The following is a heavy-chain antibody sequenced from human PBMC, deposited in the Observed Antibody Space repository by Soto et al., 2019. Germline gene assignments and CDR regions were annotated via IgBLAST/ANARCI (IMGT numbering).Heavy chain of an antibody. CDR3: ARGRVVVPAAVMFNCLDP. Sequence: SETLSLTCTVSGASISSGDYFWSWIRQSPGKGLQWIGYIYVSGSSYYNPSLKSRVTMSVDTSKNQFSLKMSSVTAADTAVYYCARGRVVVPAAVMFNCLDPWGQGALVTVSS. J-gene: IGHJ5*02. V-gene: IGHV4-30-4*01. D-gene: IGHD2-2*01. CDR1: GASISSGDYF. CDR2: IYVSGSS.